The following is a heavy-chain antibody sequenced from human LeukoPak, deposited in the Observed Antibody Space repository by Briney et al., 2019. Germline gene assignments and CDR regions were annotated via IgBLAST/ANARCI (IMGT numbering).Heavy chain of an antibody. J-gene: IGHJ4*02. CDR1: AFTFSDYS. CDR2: ISGRSSTI. Sequence: PGGSLRLSCAASAFTFSDYSMNWVRQAPGKGLEWISYISGRSSTIYYADSVRGRFTISRDNAKNSMYLQMNSLRAEDTAVYYCARDQLTSGSYFFDYWGQGTLVTVSS. V-gene: IGHV3-48*01. D-gene: IGHD1-26*01. CDR3: ARDQLTSGSYFFDY.